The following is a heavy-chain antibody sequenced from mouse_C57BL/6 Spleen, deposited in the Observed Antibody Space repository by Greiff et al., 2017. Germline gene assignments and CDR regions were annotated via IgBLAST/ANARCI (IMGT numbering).Heavy chain of an antibody. CDR1: GYTFTDHT. Sequence: VQLQQSDAELVKPGASVKISCKVSGYTFTDHTIHWMKQRPEQGLEWIGYIYPRDGSTKYNEKFKGKATLTADKSSSTAYMQLNSLTSEDSAVYFCARAGGGWLLRSAMDYWGQGTSVTVSS. J-gene: IGHJ4*01. D-gene: IGHD2-3*01. CDR3: ARAGGGWLLRSAMDY. V-gene: IGHV1-78*01. CDR2: IYPRDGST.